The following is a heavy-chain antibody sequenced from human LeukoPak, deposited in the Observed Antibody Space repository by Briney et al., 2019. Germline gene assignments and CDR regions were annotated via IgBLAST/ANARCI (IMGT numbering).Heavy chain of an antibody. CDR3: AREGFWSGYYHFDY. J-gene: IGHJ4*02. CDR1: GFTFSRYS. CDR2: IYSGGST. Sequence: PGGSLRLSCAASGFTFSRYSMSWVRQAPGKGLEWVSVIYSGGSTYYADSVKGRFTISRDNSKNTLYLQMNRLRAEDTAVYYCAREGFWSGYYHFDYWGQGTLVTVSS. D-gene: IGHD3-3*01. V-gene: IGHV3-53*01.